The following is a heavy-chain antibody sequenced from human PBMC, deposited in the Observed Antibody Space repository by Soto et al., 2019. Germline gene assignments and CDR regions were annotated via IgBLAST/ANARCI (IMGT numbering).Heavy chain of an antibody. D-gene: IGHD3-10*01. J-gene: IGHJ4*02. Sequence: GGSLRLSCAASGFTFSSYAMSWVRQAPGKGLEWVSAISGSGGSTYYADSVKGRSTSARDNSKNTLYLQMNSLRAEDTAVDYCAKEGRGLLWFGELLAYFDYWGQGTLVTVSS. CDR1: GFTFSSYA. V-gene: IGHV3-23*01. CDR2: ISGSGGST. CDR3: AKEGRGLLWFGELLAYFDY.